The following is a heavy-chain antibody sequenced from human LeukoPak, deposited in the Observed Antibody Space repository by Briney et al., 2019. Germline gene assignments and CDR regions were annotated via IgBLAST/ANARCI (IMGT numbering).Heavy chain of an antibody. Sequence: PSETLSLTCTVSGGSISSYYWSWIRQPPGKGLEWIGYIYYSGSTNYNPSLKSRVTISVDTSKNQFSLKLSSVTAADTAVYYCARVIAVAGMVWFDPWGQGTLVTVSS. CDR2: IYYSGST. CDR3: ARVIAVAGMVWFDP. D-gene: IGHD6-19*01. CDR1: GGSISSYY. V-gene: IGHV4-59*01. J-gene: IGHJ5*02.